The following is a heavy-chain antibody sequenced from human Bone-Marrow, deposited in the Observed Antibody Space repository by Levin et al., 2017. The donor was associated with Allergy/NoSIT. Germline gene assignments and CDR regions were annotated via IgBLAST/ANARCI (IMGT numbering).Heavy chain of an antibody. J-gene: IGHJ6*02. D-gene: IGHD3-3*01. V-gene: IGHV3-30*18. CDR2: ISYDGSNK. CDR1: GFTFSSYG. Sequence: GESLKISCAASGFTFSSYGMHWVRQAPGKGLEWVAVISYDGSNKYYADSVKGRFTISRDNSKNTLYLQMNSLRAEDTAVYYCAKELNDFWSGYLTGNCYYDGMDVWGQGTTVTVSS. CDR3: AKELNDFWSGYLTGNCYYDGMDV.